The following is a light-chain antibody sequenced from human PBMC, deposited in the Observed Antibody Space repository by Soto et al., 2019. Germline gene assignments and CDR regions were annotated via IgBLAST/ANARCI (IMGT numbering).Light chain of an antibody. Sequence: EIVLTQSPGTLSLSPGERATLSCRASQSVSSSYLAWYQHKPGQAPRLLIYGASSRATGIPDRFSGSGSRRAFTLPISRLEPEDFAVYYWLQYGSSPHTFGQGTKLEIK. J-gene: IGKJ2*01. CDR2: GAS. V-gene: IGKV3-20*01. CDR1: QSVSSSY. CDR3: LQYGSSPHT.